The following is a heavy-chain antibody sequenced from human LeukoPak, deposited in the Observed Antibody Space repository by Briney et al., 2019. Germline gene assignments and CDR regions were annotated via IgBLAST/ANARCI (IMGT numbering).Heavy chain of an antibody. Sequence: GGSLRLSCAASGFTFSSYGMHWVRQAPGKGLEWVAVIWYDGSNKYYADSVKGRFTISRDNSKNTLYLQMNSLRAEDTAVYYCAKYSDFDWSYFDYWGQGTLVTVSS. V-gene: IGHV3-33*06. D-gene: IGHD3-9*01. J-gene: IGHJ4*02. CDR3: AKYSDFDWSYFDY. CDR1: GFTFSSYG. CDR2: IWYDGSNK.